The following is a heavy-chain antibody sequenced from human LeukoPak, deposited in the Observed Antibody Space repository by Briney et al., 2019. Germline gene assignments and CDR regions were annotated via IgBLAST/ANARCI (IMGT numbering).Heavy chain of an antibody. CDR2: IIPIFGTA. CDR1: GGTFSSYA. J-gene: IGHJ4*02. V-gene: IGHV1-69*13. CDR3: ARGGHYYDSSGYFDY. Sequence: ASVKVSCKASGGTFSSYAISWVRQAPGQGLEWMGGIIPIFGTANYAQKFQGRVTITADESTSTANMELSSLRSEDTAVYYCARGGHYYDSSGYFDYWGQGTLVTVSS. D-gene: IGHD3-22*01.